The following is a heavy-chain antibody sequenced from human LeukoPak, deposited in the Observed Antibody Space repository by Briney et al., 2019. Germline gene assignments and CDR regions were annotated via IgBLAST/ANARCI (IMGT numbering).Heavy chain of an antibody. CDR1: ADSISSSSYY. J-gene: IGHJ4*02. CDR2: IYYSGST. Sequence: PSETLSLTCTVSADSISSSSYYWGWIRQPPGKGLEWIGTIYYSGSTSYNPSLESRVTISIDTSKNQFSLKLNSVTAADTAVYYCARVLPQWLARYYFDYWGKGTLVTVSS. V-gene: IGHV4-39*01. CDR3: ARVLPQWLARYYFDY. D-gene: IGHD6-19*01.